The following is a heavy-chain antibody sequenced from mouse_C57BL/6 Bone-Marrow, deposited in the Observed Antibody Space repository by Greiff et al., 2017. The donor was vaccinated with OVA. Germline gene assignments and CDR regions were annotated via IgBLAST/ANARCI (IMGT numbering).Heavy chain of an antibody. J-gene: IGHJ1*03. CDR1: GYTFTSYW. CDR2: IHPADSDT. Sequence: QVQLQQPGAELVKPGASVKVSCKASGYTFTSYWMHWVKQRPGQGLEWIGRIHPADSDTNYNQKFKGKATLTVEKSSRTAYMQLSSLTSEDSSVYYCAINYGSSYGYVDVWGTGTTVTVSS. V-gene: IGHV1-74*01. CDR3: AINYGSSYGYVDV. D-gene: IGHD1-1*01.